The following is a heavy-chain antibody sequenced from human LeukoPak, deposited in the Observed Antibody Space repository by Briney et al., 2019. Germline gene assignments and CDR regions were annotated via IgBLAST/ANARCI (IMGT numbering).Heavy chain of an antibody. V-gene: IGHV4-34*01. J-gene: IGHJ4*02. CDR1: GGSFSGYY. CDR2: INHSGST. CDR3: ARLGLLWFGELLYPYYFDY. D-gene: IGHD3-10*01. Sequence: SETLSLTCAVYGGSFSGYYWSWIRQPPGKELEWIGEINHSGSTNYNPSLKSRVTISVDTSKNQFSLKLSSVTAADTAVYYCARLGLLWFGELLYPYYFDYWGQGTLVTVSS.